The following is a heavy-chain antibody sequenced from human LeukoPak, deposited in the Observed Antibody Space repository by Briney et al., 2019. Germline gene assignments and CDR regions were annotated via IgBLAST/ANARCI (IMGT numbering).Heavy chain of an antibody. D-gene: IGHD1-26*01. CDR1: GFTFSNYV. J-gene: IGHJ4*02. CDR3: AKDQDSWSYYGAGAAIDY. CDR2: ISYDGSNK. V-gene: IGHV3-30*18. Sequence: PGGSLKLSCAASGFTFSNYVMSWVRQAPGKGLEWVALISYDGSNKYYADSVKGRFTISRDNSKNTLYLQMNSLRAEDTAVYYCAKDQDSWSYYGAGAAIDYWGQGTLVTVPS.